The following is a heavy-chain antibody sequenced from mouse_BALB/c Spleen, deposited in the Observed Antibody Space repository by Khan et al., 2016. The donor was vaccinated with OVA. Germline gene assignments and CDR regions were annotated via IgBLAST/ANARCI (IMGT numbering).Heavy chain of an antibody. D-gene: IGHD2-14*01. Sequence: EVQLQESGPGLVKPSQSLSLPCTVTDYSITSDYAWTWIRQFPGNKLEWMGYISYSGSPSYNPSLKSRVPITRDTSTNQFFLQLISVTTEEPATYYCACIRCYYRYSFFDSWGHGTTLTVSS. V-gene: IGHV3-2*02. J-gene: IGHJ2*01. CDR2: ISYSGSP. CDR1: DYSITSDYA. CDR3: ACIRCYYRYSFFDS.